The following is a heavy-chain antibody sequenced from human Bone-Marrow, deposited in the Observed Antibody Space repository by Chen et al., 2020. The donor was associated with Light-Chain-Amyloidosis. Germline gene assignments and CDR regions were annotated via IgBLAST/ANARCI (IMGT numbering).Heavy chain of an antibody. J-gene: IGHJ3*02. D-gene: IGHD2-2*01. Sequence: QVQLQQWGAGLLKPSENLSLTCAVYGGAFSGYYWSWIRQPPGKGLEWIGESNHSGSTNYNPSLKSRVTISVDTSKNQFSLKLSSVTAADTAVYYCARGSPIVVVPAAQEVGAFDIWGQGTMVTVSS. V-gene: IGHV4-34*01. CDR2: SNHSGST. CDR1: GGAFSGYY. CDR3: ARGSPIVVVPAAQEVGAFDI.